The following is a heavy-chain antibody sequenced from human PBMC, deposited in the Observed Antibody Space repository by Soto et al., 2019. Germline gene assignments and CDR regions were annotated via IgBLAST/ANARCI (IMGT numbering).Heavy chain of an antibody. CDR1: GDSVSSNSAA. D-gene: IGHD3-3*01. V-gene: IGHV6-1*01. CDR3: ARSYYDFWSGYFPFDY. CDR2: TYYRSKWYN. Sequence: PSQTLSLTCAISGDSVSSNSAAWNWIRQSPSRGLEWLGRTYYRSKWYNDYAVSVKSRITINPDTSKNQFSLQLNSVTPEDTAVYYCARSYYDFWSGYFPFDYWGQGTLVTVS. J-gene: IGHJ4*02.